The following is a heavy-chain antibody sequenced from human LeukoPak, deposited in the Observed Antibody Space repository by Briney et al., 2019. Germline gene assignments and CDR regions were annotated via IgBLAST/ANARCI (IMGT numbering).Heavy chain of an antibody. D-gene: IGHD6-19*01. CDR3: ARVGSGWFSTFDT. V-gene: IGHV3-23*01. Sequence: GGSLRLSCAASGFTFSSYAMSWVRQAPGKGLQWVSFISGGGGTTYYADSVKGRFTVSRDNSKNTLYLQMSSLRAEDTAVYYCARVGSGWFSTFDTWGQGTLVTVSS. J-gene: IGHJ5*02. CDR1: GFTFSSYA. CDR2: ISGGGGTT.